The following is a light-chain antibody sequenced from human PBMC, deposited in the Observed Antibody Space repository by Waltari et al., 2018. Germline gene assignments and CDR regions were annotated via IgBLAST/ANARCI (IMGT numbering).Light chain of an antibody. CDR1: YGTIVSSY. CDR3: QSYDNDNVV. Sequence: NLILTQTHSVSESPGKPVTISCSRSYGTIVSSYGHWYPQRAGSSHTTVIYEDYQRPSGVTERFSGSIDSSSNSAYVTISGLKPEDEADYYCQSYDNDNVVFGGGTRLTVL. V-gene: IGLV6-57*01. CDR2: EDY. J-gene: IGLJ3*02.